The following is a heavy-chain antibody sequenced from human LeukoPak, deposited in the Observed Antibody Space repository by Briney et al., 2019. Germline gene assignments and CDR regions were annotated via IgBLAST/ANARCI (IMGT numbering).Heavy chain of an antibody. D-gene: IGHD2-2*01. CDR2: IYSGGST. J-gene: IGHJ4*02. CDR3: AKDLCSSTSCYYYYFDY. CDR1: GFTVSSNY. Sequence: GGSLRLSCAASGFTVSSNYMSWVRQAPGKGLEWVSVIYSGGSTYYADSVKGRFTISRDNSKNTLYLQMNSLRAEDTAVYYCAKDLCSSTSCYYYYFDYWGQGTLVTVSS. V-gene: IGHV3-66*01.